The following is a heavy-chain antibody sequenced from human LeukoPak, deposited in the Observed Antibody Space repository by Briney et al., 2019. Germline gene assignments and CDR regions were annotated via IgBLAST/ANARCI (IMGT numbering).Heavy chain of an antibody. CDR1: GGSISSSSYY. Sequence: SETLSLTCTVSGGSISSSSYYWGWIRQPPGKGLEWIGSIYYSGSTYYNPSLKSRVTISVDTSKNQFSLKLSSVTAADTAVYYCVRMSKRYSGYDRNIYYYMDVWGKGTTVTVSS. CDR2: IYYSGST. CDR3: VRMSKRYSGYDRNIYYYMDV. V-gene: IGHV4-39*07. D-gene: IGHD5-12*01. J-gene: IGHJ6*03.